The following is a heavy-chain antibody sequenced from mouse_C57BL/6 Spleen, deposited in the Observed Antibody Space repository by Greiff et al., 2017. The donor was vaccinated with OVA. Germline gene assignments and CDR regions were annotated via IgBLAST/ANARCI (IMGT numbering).Heavy chain of an antibody. CDR3: ARSGGNYAMDY. CDR1: GYTFTSYW. J-gene: IGHJ4*01. V-gene: IGHV1-50*01. CDR2: IDPSDSYT. Sequence: QVQLQQPGAELVKPGASVKLSCKASGYTFTSYWMPWVKQRPGQGLEWIGEIDPSDSYTNYNQKFKGKATLTVDTSSSTAYMQLSSLTSEDSAVYYCARSGGNYAMDYWGQGTTVTVSS.